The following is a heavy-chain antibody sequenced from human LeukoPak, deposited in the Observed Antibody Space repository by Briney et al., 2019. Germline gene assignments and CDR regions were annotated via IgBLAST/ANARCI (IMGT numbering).Heavy chain of an antibody. Sequence: ASVKVSCKASGYTFTSYGISWVRQAPGQGLEWMGWISAYNGNTNYARKLQGRVTMTTDTSTSTAYMELRSLRSDDTAVYYCAGTVAAAGTYNWFDPWGQGTLVTVSS. CDR1: GYTFTSYG. D-gene: IGHD6-13*01. CDR2: ISAYNGNT. V-gene: IGHV1-18*01. J-gene: IGHJ5*02. CDR3: AGTVAAAGTYNWFDP.